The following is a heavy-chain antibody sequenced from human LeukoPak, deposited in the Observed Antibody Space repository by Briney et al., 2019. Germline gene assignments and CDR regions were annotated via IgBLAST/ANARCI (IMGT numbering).Heavy chain of an antibody. J-gene: IGHJ6*02. V-gene: IGHV6-1*01. CDR2: AYYTSKWIT. Sequence: SQTLSLTCAISGDSVSSDTTAWNWIRQSPSRGLEWLGRAYYTSKWITNYAVSVRSRITVNPNTSNNQFSLKLSSVTAADTAVYYCARDRSFSYYYGTDVWGQGTTVTVSS. CDR1: GDSVSSDTTA. D-gene: IGHD3-10*01. CDR3: ARDRSFSYYYGTDV.